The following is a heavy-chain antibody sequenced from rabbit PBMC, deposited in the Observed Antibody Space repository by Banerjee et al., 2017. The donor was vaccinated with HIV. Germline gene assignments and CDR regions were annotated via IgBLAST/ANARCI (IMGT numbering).Heavy chain of an antibody. D-gene: IGHD4-1*01. V-gene: IGHV1S47*01. CDR2: ITYVGRA. Sequence: QEQLVESGGGLVQPGGSLKVSCKASGFDFSGYGVSWVRQAPGKGLEWIGYITYVGRAYYANWVKGRFTISRDNAQNTVSLQMNSLTAADTATYFCARDLAGVIGWNFGLWGPGTLVTVS. CDR1: GFDFSGYG. J-gene: IGHJ4*01. CDR3: ARDLAGVIGWNFGL.